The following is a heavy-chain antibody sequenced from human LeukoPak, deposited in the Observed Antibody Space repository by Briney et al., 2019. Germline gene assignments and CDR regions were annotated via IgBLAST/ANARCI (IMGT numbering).Heavy chain of an antibody. Sequence: GGSLRLSCAASGFTFSSYGMHWVRQAPGKGLEWVAFIRYDGSNKYYADSVKGRFTIPRDNSKNTLYLQMNSLRAEDTAVYYCAKDQDTAIVFDYWGQGTLVTVSS. V-gene: IGHV3-30*02. J-gene: IGHJ4*02. D-gene: IGHD5-18*01. CDR1: GFTFSSYG. CDR2: IRYDGSNK. CDR3: AKDQDTAIVFDY.